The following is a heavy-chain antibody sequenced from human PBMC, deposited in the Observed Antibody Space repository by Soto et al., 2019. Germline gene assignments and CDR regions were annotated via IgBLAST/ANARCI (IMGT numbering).Heavy chain of an antibody. J-gene: IGHJ4*02. CDR2: VNPSGGHT. V-gene: IGHV1-46*01. D-gene: IGHD2-21*02. CDR1: GDTFTEYY. Sequence: QVQLMQSGAEVKKPGASVKVSCKASGDTFTEYYIHWVRQAPGQGLEWMGTVNPSGGHTTYAQHFLGRVTMTRDTYTSTLYMELTSLTSEDTAVYYCARGGHVVVVTAALDYWGQGNLVTVSS. CDR3: ARGGHVVVVTAALDY.